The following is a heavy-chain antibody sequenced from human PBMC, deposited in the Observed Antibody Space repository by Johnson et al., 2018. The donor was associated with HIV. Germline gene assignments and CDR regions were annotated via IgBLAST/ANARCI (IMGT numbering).Heavy chain of an antibody. V-gene: IGHV3-30-3*01. CDR2: ISYDGSNK. D-gene: IGHD3-22*01. J-gene: IGHJ3*02. CDR1: GFTFNTYW. Sequence: VQLVESGGGLVQPGGSLSLSCAASGFTFNTYWMTWVRQAPGKGLEWVAVISYDGSNKYYADSVKGRFTISRDNSKNTLYLQMNSLRAEDTALYYCAIDRRKYDDSSGYPDYDAFDIWGQGTMVTVSS. CDR3: AIDRRKYDDSSGYPDYDAFDI.